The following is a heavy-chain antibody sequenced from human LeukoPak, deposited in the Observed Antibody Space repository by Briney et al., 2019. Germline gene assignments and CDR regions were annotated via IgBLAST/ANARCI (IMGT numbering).Heavy chain of an antibody. D-gene: IGHD2-2*01. CDR1: GFTFSSYS. CDR2: ISSSSSTI. V-gene: IGHV3-48*01. CDR3: ARGYGVVVPAARSFDY. Sequence: GGSLRLSCAASGFTFSSYSMNWVRQAPGKGLEWVSYISSSSSTIYYADSVKGRFTISRDNAKNSLYLQMNSLRAEDTAVYYCARGYGVVVPAARSFDYWGQGTLVTVSS. J-gene: IGHJ4*02.